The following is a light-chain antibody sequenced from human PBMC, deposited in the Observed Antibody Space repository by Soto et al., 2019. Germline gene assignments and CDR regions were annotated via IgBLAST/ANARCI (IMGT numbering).Light chain of an antibody. CDR3: QSYDNSLGGEV. Sequence: QPVLTQPPSVSGAPGQRVTISCTGSSSNIGAGYDVHWYQQLPGTAPKLLIYGNSNRPSGVPDRFSGSKSGTSASLAITGLQAEDEADYYCQSYDNSLGGEVFGGGTKVTVL. J-gene: IGLJ3*02. CDR2: GNS. V-gene: IGLV1-40*01. CDR1: SSNIGAGYD.